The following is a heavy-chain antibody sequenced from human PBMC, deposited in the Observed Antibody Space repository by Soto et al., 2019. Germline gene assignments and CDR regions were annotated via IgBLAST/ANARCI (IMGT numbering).Heavy chain of an antibody. Sequence: QVQLVQSGAEVKKPGSSVKVSCMASGGTFSSYAISWVRQAPGQGLEWMGGIIPIFGTANYAQKFQGRVTITADESTSTAYMELSSLRSEDTAVYYCARDRLDYGGNPNYFDYWGQGTLVTVSS. V-gene: IGHV1-69*01. D-gene: IGHD4-17*01. CDR2: IIPIFGTA. CDR1: GGTFSSYA. J-gene: IGHJ4*02. CDR3: ARDRLDYGGNPNYFDY.